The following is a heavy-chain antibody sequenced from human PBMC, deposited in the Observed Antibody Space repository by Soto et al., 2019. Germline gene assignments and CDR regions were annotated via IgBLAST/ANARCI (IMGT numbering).Heavy chain of an antibody. D-gene: IGHD6-13*01. CDR3: AFGSWNQYYFDY. Sequence: QVQLVESGGGVVQPGGSLRLSCATSGFTFTSYTMHWVRQAPGKGLEWVATFWYDASGQKYADSVKGRFTISRNPSTSTLYLHMDSLRPEDTALYYCAFGSWNQYYFDYWGHEILVTVSS. CDR1: GFTFTSYT. CDR2: FWYDASGQ. V-gene: IGHV3-33*01. J-gene: IGHJ4*01.